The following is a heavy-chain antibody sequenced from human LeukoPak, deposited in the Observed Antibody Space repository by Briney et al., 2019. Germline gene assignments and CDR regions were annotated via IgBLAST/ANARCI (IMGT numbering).Heavy chain of an antibody. CDR1: GFTFSTFY. CDR2: IKEDGIEK. D-gene: IGHD6-19*01. Sequence: GGSLRLSCAASGFTFSTFYMSWVRQAPGKGLEWVANIKEDGIEKNYVDSVKGRFTISRDNAKNSLYLQMNSLRAEDTAVYYCASGGWSAGYWGQGTLVTVSS. J-gene: IGHJ4*02. CDR3: ASGGWSAGY. V-gene: IGHV3-7*01.